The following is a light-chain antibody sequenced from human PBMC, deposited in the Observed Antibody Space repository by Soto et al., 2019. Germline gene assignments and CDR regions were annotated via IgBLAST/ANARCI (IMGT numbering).Light chain of an antibody. Sequence: QSVLTQPPSVSGAPGQRVTISCTGSSSNIGAGYDVHWYQQLPGTAPKLLIYGNSNRPSGVPDRFSGSKSGTSASLAITGLQAEDEADYYCQSYDSSLSALSVVFGGGTKLTVL. CDR1: SSNIGAGYD. J-gene: IGLJ2*01. CDR3: QSYDSSLSALSVV. V-gene: IGLV1-40*01. CDR2: GNS.